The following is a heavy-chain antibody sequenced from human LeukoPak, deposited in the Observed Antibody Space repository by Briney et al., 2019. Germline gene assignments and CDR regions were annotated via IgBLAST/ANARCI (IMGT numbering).Heavy chain of an antibody. Sequence: GGSLRLSCVASGFTFDDYAMHWVRQVPGKGLEWVSGINWDSTSIGYGDSVKGRFTISRDNAKNSLYLQMNSLRAEDTAVYYCARTLRPGSSYGYYYGMDVWGQGTTVTVSS. D-gene: IGHD3-10*01. CDR2: INWDSTSI. V-gene: IGHV3-9*01. CDR1: GFTFDDYA. CDR3: ARTLRPGSSYGYYYGMDV. J-gene: IGHJ6*02.